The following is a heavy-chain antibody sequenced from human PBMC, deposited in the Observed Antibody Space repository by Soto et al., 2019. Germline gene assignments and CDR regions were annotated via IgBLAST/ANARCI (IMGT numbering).Heavy chain of an antibody. J-gene: IGHJ4*02. CDR2: IDPSDSQT. V-gene: IGHV5-10-1*01. CDR3: ARQIYDSDTGPNFQYYFDS. Sequence: PGESLKISCKGSGYSFAGHWITWVRQKPGKDLEWMGRIDPSDSQTYYSPSFRGHVTISVTKSITTVFLQWSSLRASDTAMYYCARQIYDSDTGPNFQYYFDSWGQGTPVTVSS. D-gene: IGHD3-22*01. CDR1: GYSFAGHW.